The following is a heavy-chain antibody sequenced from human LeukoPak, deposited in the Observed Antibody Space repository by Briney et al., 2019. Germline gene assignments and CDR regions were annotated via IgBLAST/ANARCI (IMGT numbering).Heavy chain of an antibody. CDR2: ISGSGDNT. Sequence: GGSLRLSCAASGFTFSGFAMRWVRRTPGKGLEWISGISGSGDNTLYADSVKGRFTIPRDNSKNTLYLEMNSLRAEDTAIYYCAKMKGHPLPKYYMDVWGQGTTVTVSS. CDR1: GFTFSGFA. J-gene: IGHJ6*01. D-gene: IGHD1-26*01. V-gene: IGHV3-23*01. CDR3: AKMKGHPLPKYYMDV.